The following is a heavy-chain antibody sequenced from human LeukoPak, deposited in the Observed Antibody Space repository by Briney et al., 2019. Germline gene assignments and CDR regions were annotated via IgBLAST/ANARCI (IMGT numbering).Heavy chain of an antibody. Sequence: HPGGSLRLSCAASGFTFSNAWMSWVRQAPGKGLEWVANIKQDGSEKYYVDSVKGRFTISRDNAKNSLYLQMNSLRAEDTAVYYCARDLAPYYYDSSGYDYWGQGTLVTVSS. CDR1: GFTFSNAW. D-gene: IGHD3-22*01. V-gene: IGHV3-7*01. CDR2: IKQDGSEK. CDR3: ARDLAPYYYDSSGYDY. J-gene: IGHJ4*02.